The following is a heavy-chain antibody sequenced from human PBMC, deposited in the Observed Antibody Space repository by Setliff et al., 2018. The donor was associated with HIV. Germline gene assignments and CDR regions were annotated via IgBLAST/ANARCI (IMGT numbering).Heavy chain of an antibody. CDR1: GGSISSHY. CDR2: IYTSGIT. V-gene: IGHV4-4*09. D-gene: IGHD6-13*01. Sequence: ASETLSLTCSVSGGSISSHYWSWIRQSPGKGLEWIGYIYTSGITNYNPSLKSRVTISVGTSKNQFSLKLNSVTAADTAVYYCATRPADSKWYGVFDYWGQGTLVTVSS. J-gene: IGHJ4*02. CDR3: ATRPADSKWYGVFDY.